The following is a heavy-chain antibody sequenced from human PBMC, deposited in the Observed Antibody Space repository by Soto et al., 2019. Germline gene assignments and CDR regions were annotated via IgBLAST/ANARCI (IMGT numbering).Heavy chain of an antibody. CDR1: GFTFSAYG. CDR3: ARDFPRLLPHLTSGYFQH. J-gene: IGHJ1*01. V-gene: IGHV3-21*01. CDR2: ISSSSSYM. Sequence: EVHLVESGGGLVKPGGSLRLSCAASGFTFSAYGMNWVRQAPGKGLEWVAYISSSSSYMYYADSVKGRFTVSRDNAQKSLYLEMNSLRADDTAVYYCARDFPRLLPHLTSGYFQHWGQGTLVTVSS.